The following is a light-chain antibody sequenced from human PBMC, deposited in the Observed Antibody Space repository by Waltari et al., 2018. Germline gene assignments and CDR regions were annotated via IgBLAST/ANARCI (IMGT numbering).Light chain of an antibody. CDR2: SNN. J-gene: IGLJ2*01. CDR3: AAWDDSLTGVV. V-gene: IGLV1-44*01. Sequence: QSVLTQPPSASGTPGQRVTISCSGGSSNIGSNTVNWYQQLPGTAPKLLIYSNNQRPSGVPVRFSGSRSGTSASLAISGLQSEDEADYSCAAWDDSLTGVVFGGGTKLTVL. CDR1: SSNIGSNT.